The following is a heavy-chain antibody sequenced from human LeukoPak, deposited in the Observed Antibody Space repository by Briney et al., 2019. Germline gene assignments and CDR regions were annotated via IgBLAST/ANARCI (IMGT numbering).Heavy chain of an antibody. CDR1: GFTFSSYA. Sequence: GGSLRLFCAASGFTFSSYAMHWVRQAPGKGLEWVAVISYDGSNKYYADSVKGRFTISRDNSKNTLYLQMNSLRAEDTAVYYCARGGAWNRGYFDYWGQGTLVTVSS. D-gene: IGHD1-1*01. V-gene: IGHV3-30*01. CDR3: ARGGAWNRGYFDY. CDR2: ISYDGSNK. J-gene: IGHJ4*02.